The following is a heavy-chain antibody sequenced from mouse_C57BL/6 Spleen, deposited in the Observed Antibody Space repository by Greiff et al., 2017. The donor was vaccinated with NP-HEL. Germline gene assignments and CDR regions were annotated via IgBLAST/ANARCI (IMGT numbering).Heavy chain of an antibody. J-gene: IGHJ2*01. V-gene: IGHV8-8*01. CDR2: IWWDDDK. CDR1: GFSLSTFGMG. D-gene: IGHD1-1*01. CDR3: ARIVSYYGSSSIGGDY. Sequence: QVTLKESGPGILQPSQTLSLTCSFSGFSLSTFGMGVGWIRQPSGKGLEWLAHIWWDDDKYYNPALKSRLTISKDTSKNQVFLKIANVDTADTATYYCARIVSYYGSSSIGGDYWGQGTTLTVSS.